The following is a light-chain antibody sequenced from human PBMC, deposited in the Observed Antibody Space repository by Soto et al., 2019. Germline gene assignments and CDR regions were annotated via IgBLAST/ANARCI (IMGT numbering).Light chain of an antibody. CDR3: QLYSRSPRQIT. J-gene: IGKJ5*01. V-gene: IGKV3-20*01. CDR1: QSVGSSS. Sequence: VFAPSPDTLSSCPRQRSSLSGGPSQSVGSSSLGWYQQKPGQAPRLVIFDISNRATGIPDRFSGSGSGTDCTLTISRLEPEDFAVYYCQLYSRSPRQITFGQGTRLEI. CDR2: DIS.